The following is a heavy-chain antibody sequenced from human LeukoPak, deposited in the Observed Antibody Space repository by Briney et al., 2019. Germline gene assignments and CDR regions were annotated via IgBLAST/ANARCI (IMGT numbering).Heavy chain of an antibody. J-gene: IGHJ4*02. CDR2: IYYSGST. CDR3: ARDMRVPRERTYGGYVWEWEGEYYFDY. V-gene: IGHV4-30-4*01. Sequence: PSQTLSLTCTVSGGSLSSGDYYWSWIRQPPGKGLEWIGYIYYSGSTYYNPSLKSRVTISVDTSKNQWSLELSSVTAADTAVYYCARDMRVPRERTYGGYVWEWEGEYYFDYWGQGTLVTVSS. CDR1: GGSLSSGDYY. D-gene: IGHD4-17*01.